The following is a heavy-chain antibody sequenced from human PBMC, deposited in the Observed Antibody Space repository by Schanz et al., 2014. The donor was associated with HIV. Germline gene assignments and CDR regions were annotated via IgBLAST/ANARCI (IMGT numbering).Heavy chain of an antibody. Sequence: VQLVESGGGLVKPGGSLRLSCAASGFIFDEYAMHWVRQGPGKGLEWVSGIDWKSGIIGYADSVKGRFTISRDNAKNSLYLQMNSLRAEDTALYYCAKASVEMLGSYFNYGMDVWGQGTTVTVSS. J-gene: IGHJ6*02. CDR2: IDWKSGII. CDR1: GFIFDEYA. V-gene: IGHV3-9*01. CDR3: AKASVEMLGSYFNYGMDV. D-gene: IGHD3-10*01.